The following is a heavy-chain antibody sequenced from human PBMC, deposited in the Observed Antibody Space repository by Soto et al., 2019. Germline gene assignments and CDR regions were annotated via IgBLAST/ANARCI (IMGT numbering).Heavy chain of an antibody. CDR3: AREGYCSSGSCALYSHDFFGMDV. Sequence: ASVKVSCKASHYSFARYGISWVRQAPGQGLEWMGWISTYNSNTKYAQKFQGRVTMTTDTPTSTAYMNLRSLTSDDTAVYYCAREGYCSSGSCALYSHDFFGMDVWGQGTTVTVSS. D-gene: IGHD2-15*01. V-gene: IGHV1-18*01. J-gene: IGHJ6*02. CDR1: HYSFARYG. CDR2: ISTYNSNT.